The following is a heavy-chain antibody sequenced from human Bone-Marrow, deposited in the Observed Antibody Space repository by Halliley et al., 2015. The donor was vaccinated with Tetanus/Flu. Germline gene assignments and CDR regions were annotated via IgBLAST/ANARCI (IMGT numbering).Heavy chain of an antibody. CDR3: ARELLLFDFEKGRGV. CDR2: ISHGGDII. V-gene: IGHV3-48*03. J-gene: IGHJ6*02. Sequence: SLRLSCVASGFTFKSYEMNWVRRAPGKGLEWVAYISHGGDIIDYRDSVKGRFTISRDDAKTSLFLQMNNLSAEDTATYYCARELLLFDFEKGRGVWGQGTTVSVSS. CDR1: GFTFKSYE. D-gene: IGHD3-3*01.